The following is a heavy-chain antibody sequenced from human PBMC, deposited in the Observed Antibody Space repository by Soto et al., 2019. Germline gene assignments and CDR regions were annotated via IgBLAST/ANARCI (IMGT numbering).Heavy chain of an antibody. Sequence: GESLKISCKGSGYSFTSYWIGWVRQMPGKGLGWMGIIYPGDSDTRCSPSFQGQVTISADKSISTAYLQWSSLKASDTAMYYCASRGDIAVAGTSAFDIWGQGTMVTVSS. J-gene: IGHJ3*02. V-gene: IGHV5-51*01. D-gene: IGHD6-19*01. CDR1: GYSFTSYW. CDR3: ASRGDIAVAGTSAFDI. CDR2: IYPGDSDT.